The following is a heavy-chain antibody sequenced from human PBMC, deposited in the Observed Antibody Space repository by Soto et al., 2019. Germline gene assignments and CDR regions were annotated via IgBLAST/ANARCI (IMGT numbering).Heavy chain of an antibody. CDR1: GFTFSSYA. CDR3: VLWPPYYFDY. CDR2: ISGSGGST. D-gene: IGHD3-10*01. V-gene: IGHV3-23*01. J-gene: IGHJ4*02. Sequence: GGSLRLSCAASGFTFSSYAMSWVRQAPGKGLEWVSAISGSGGSTYYADTVKGRFTISRDNSKNTLYLQMNSLRVEDTAVYYCVLWPPYYFDYWGQGTLVTVSS.